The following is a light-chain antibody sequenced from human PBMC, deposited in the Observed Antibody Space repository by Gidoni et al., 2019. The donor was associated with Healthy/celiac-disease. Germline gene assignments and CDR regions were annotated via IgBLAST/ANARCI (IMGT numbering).Light chain of an antibody. CDR3: QVWDSSSDHVV. CDR2: YDS. Sequence: SYVLTQPPSVSVAPGKTARITCGGNSSGSKSVHWYQQKPGQAPVKVSYYDSDRPSGIPERFSGSNSGNTATLTISRVEAGDEADYYCQVWDSSSDHVVFGGGTRLTVL. CDR1: SSGSKS. V-gene: IGLV3-21*04. J-gene: IGLJ2*01.